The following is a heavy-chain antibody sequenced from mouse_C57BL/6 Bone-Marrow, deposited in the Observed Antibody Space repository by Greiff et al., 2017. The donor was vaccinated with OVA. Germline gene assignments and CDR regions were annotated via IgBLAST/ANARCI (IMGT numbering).Heavy chain of an antibody. CDR1: GYAFSSYW. CDR2: IYPGDGDT. Sequence: VQLQESGAELVKPGASVKISCKASGYAFSSYWMNWVKQRPGKGLEWIGQIYPGDGDTNYNGKFKGKATLTADKSSSTAYMQLSSLTSEDSAVYFCARSYSPWYFDVWGTGTTVTVSS. V-gene: IGHV1-80*01. J-gene: IGHJ1*03. CDR3: ARSYSPWYFDV. D-gene: IGHD2-12*01.